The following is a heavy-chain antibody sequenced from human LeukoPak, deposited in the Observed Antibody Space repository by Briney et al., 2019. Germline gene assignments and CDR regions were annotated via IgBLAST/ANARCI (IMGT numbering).Heavy chain of an antibody. CDR3: ARDRNYDFWSGYTNWFDP. V-gene: IGHV4-4*07. Sequence: PSETLSLTCTVSGGSISSYYWSWIRQPAGKGLEWIGRIYTSGSTNYNPSLKSRVTISVDTSKNQFSLKLSSVTAADTAVYYCARDRNYDFWSGYTNWFDPWGQGTLVTVSS. CDR2: IYTSGST. J-gene: IGHJ5*02. D-gene: IGHD3-3*01. CDR1: GGSISSYY.